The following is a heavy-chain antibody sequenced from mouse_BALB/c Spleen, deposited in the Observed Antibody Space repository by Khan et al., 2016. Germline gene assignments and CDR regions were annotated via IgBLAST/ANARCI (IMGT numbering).Heavy chain of an antibody. CDR1: GYSITSDYA. CDR3: ARWLLEFPYYFDY. CDR2: ISYSGST. J-gene: IGHJ2*01. D-gene: IGHD2-12*01. V-gene: IGHV3-2*02. Sequence: EVQLQESGPGLVKPSQSLSLTCTVTGYSITSDYAWNWIRQFPGNKLEWMGYISYSGSTTYNPSLKSRISITRDTSKNQFFLQLNSVTTEDTATXYSARWLLEFPYYFDYWGQGTTLPVSS.